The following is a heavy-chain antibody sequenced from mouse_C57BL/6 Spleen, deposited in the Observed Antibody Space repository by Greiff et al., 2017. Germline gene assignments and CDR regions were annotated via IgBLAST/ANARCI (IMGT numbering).Heavy chain of an antibody. D-gene: IGHD2-3*01. CDR3: ARLYVGDYPY. CDR1: GYTFTSYW. J-gene: IGHJ3*01. CDR2: IDPSDSYT. Sequence: QVQLQQPGAELVMPGASVKLSCKASGYTFTSYWMHWVKQRPGQGLEWIGEIDPSDSYTNYNQKFKGKSTLTVDKSSSTAYMQLSSLTSEDSPVYYCARLYVGDYPYWGQGTLVTVSA. V-gene: IGHV1-69*01.